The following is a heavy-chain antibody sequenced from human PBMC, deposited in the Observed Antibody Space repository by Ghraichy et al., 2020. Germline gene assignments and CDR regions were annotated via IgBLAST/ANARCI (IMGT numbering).Heavy chain of an antibody. CDR1: GYTFTSYA. V-gene: IGHV1-3*01. J-gene: IGHJ6*03. Sequence: ASVKVSCKASGYTFTSYAMHWVRQAPGQRLEWMGWINAGNGNTKYSQKFQGRVTITRDTSASTAYMELSSLRSEDTAVYYCARDLRFLEWSIGYYYYYYMDVWGKGTTVTVSS. CDR3: ARDLRFLEWSIGYYYYYYMDV. CDR2: INAGNGNT. D-gene: IGHD3-3*01.